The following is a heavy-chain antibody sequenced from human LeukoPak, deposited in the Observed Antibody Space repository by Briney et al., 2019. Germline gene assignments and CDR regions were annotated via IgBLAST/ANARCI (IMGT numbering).Heavy chain of an antibody. J-gene: IGHJ3*02. V-gene: IGHV5-51*01. CDR2: IYPRDSDT. CDR1: GYSFTNYW. CDR3: ARRRDGYNYAFDI. Sequence: GDSLKISCEGSGYSFTNYWIGWVRQMPGKGLEWMGIIYPRDSDTRYSPSFQGQVTISADKSITTAYLQWSSLKASDTAMYYCARRRDGYNYAFDIWGQGTMVTVSS. D-gene: IGHD5-24*01.